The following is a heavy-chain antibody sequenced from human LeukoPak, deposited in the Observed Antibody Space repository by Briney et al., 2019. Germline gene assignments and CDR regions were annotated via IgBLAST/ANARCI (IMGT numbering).Heavy chain of an antibody. Sequence: GESLKISCQGSGYSFTSYWIGWVRQMPGKGLEWMGIIYPGDSDTRYSPSFQGQVTISADKSISTAYLQWSSLKASDTAMYYCARQTPQGRSDPYFDYWGQGTLVTVSS. V-gene: IGHV5-51*01. CDR1: GYSFTSYW. CDR2: IYPGDSDT. CDR3: ARQTPQGRSDPYFDY. J-gene: IGHJ4*02.